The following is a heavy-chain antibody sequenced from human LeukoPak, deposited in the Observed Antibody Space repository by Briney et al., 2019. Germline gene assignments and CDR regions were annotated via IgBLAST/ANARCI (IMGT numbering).Heavy chain of an antibody. CDR1: GGSISSGGYY. D-gene: IGHD6-13*01. J-gene: IGHJ4*02. CDR2: IYYSGST. Sequence: SETLSLTCAVSGGSISSGGYYWSWIRQPPGKGLEWIGYIYYSGSTNYNPSLKSRVTISVDTSKNQFSLKLSSVTAADTAVYYCARHLVYSSSWYVDYWGQGTLVTVSS. V-gene: IGHV4-61*08. CDR3: ARHLVYSSSWYVDY.